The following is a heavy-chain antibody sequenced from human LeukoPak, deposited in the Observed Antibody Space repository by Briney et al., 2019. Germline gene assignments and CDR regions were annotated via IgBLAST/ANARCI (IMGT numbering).Heavy chain of an antibody. Sequence: SETLSLTCTVSGGSISSYYWCWIRQPAGKGLEWIGRMYTSGSTNYNPSLKSRVIMSVDTSKNQFSLKLSSVTVADTAVYYCARTTLGATYVDYWGQGPLVTVSS. CDR1: GGSISSYY. J-gene: IGHJ4*02. CDR2: MYTSGST. CDR3: ARTTLGATYVDY. D-gene: IGHD1-26*01. V-gene: IGHV4-4*07.